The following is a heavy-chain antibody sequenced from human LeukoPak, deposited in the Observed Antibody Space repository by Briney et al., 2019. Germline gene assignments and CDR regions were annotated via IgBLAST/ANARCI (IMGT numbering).Heavy chain of an antibody. CDR3: AKALEQETVIALDS. CDR2: ISGSGGST. V-gene: IGHV3-23*01. Sequence: GGSLRLSCAASGFTFSTYDMSWVRQAPGKGLEWVSAISGSGGSTYYADSVKGRFTIPRDNSKNTLYLQMNSLRAEDTSIYFCAKALEQETVIALDSWGQGTLVTVSS. D-gene: IGHD6-13*01. CDR1: GFTFSTYD. J-gene: IGHJ4*02.